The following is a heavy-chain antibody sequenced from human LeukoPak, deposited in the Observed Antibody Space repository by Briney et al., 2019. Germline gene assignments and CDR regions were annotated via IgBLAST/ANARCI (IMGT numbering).Heavy chain of an antibody. D-gene: IGHD4-17*01. Sequence: PSETLSLTCTVSGGSISSYYWSWIRQPPGKGLEWIGYIYYSGSTNYNPSLKSRVTISVDTSKNQFSLKLSSVTAADTAVYYCARDYGPDYGNYYYYYMDVWGKGTTVTVSS. J-gene: IGHJ6*03. CDR2: IYYSGST. V-gene: IGHV4-59*01. CDR3: ARDYGPDYGNYYYYYMDV. CDR1: GGSISSYY.